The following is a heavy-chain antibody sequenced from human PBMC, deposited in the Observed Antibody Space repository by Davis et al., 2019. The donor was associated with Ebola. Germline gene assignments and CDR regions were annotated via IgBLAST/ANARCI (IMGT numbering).Heavy chain of an antibody. V-gene: IGHV1-18*04. CDR1: GYTFTNCG. CDR3: ARDEEVTGYYKGSYFDY. J-gene: IGHJ4*02. Sequence: AASVKVSCKASGYTFTNCGITWVRQAPGQGLEWMGWINPHNGNTNYAQNVQGRVAMTTDTSTNTAYMEVGSLRSDDTAVYYCARDEEVTGYYKGSYFDYWGQGALITVSS. D-gene: IGHD3-9*01. CDR2: INPHNGNT.